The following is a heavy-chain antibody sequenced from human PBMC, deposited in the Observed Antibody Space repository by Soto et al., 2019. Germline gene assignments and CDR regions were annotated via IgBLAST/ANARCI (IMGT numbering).Heavy chain of an antibody. CDR2: IYYSGST. CDR3: ARGLTYYYGSGSLYYYYYGMDV. V-gene: IGHV4-59*01. Sequence: QVQLQEPGPGLVKPSETLSLTCTVSGGSISSYYWSWIRQPPGKGLEWIGYIYYSGSTNYNPSLKSRVTISVDTSKNQCSLKLSSVTAADTAVYYCARGLTYYYGSGSLYYYYYGMDVWGQGTTVTVSS. CDR1: GGSISSYY. J-gene: IGHJ6*02. D-gene: IGHD3-10*01.